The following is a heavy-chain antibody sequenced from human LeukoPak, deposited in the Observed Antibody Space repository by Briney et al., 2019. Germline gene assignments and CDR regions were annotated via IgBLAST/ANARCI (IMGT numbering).Heavy chain of an antibody. J-gene: IGHJ5*02. V-gene: IGHV4-34*01. CDR2: INHSGST. CDR3: ARGVPMGVVVVPAASNWFDP. CDR1: GWSFSGYC. Sequence: SETLSLTCAVDGWSFSGYCWSWIRQPPGKGLEWIGEINHSGSTNYNPSLKSRVTISVDTSKNQFSLKLSSVTAADTAVYYCARGVPMGVVVVPAASNWFDPWGQGTLVTVSS. D-gene: IGHD2-2*01.